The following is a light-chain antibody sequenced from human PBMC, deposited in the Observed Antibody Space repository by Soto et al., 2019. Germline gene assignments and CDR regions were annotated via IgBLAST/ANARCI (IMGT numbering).Light chain of an antibody. J-gene: IGLJ2*01. CDR3: AAWDDSLNGVV. Sequence: QLVLTQPPSASGTPGQRVTISCSGSSSNIGRNTVNWYQQLPGTAPKLLIYINSQRPSGVPDRFSGSKSGTSASLAISGLQSEDEADYYCAAWDDSLNGVVFGGGTKLTVL. CDR1: SSNIGRNT. V-gene: IGLV1-44*01. CDR2: INS.